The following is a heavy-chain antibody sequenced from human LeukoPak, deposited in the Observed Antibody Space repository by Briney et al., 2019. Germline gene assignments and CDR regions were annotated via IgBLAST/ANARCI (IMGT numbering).Heavy chain of an antibody. V-gene: IGHV4-34*01. CDR2: INHSGST. Sequence: SETLSLTCAVYGGSFSGYYWSWIRQPPGKGLEWIGEINHSGSTYYNPSLKSRVTISVDTSKNQFSLKLSSVTAADTAVYYCARDLSHYYGSGRYFDYWGQGTLVTVSS. CDR1: GGSFSGYY. J-gene: IGHJ4*02. D-gene: IGHD3-10*01. CDR3: ARDLSHYYGSGRYFDY.